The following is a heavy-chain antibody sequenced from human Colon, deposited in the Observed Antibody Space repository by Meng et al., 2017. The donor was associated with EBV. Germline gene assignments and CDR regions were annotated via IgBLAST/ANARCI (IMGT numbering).Heavy chain of an antibody. V-gene: IGHV3-23*01. CDR2: ISNSGDDT. CDR3: AKAGDVAYPPYYDRPCDY. CDR1: GFIFCTYV. Sequence: VQLLESGGGWVQPGGSLRLFXSASGFIFCTYVMSWVRQAPGRGLEWVSSISNSGDDTYYADSVKGRFTISRDNSKNTLYLQMNSLRADDTAIYYCAKAGDVAYPPYYDRPCDYWGQGTLVTVSS. D-gene: IGHD3-22*01. J-gene: IGHJ4*02.